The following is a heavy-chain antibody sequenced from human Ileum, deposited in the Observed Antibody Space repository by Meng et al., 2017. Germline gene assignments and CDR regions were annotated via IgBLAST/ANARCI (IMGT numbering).Heavy chain of an antibody. CDR1: GYILSDDG. CDR2: FSGYDGKT. J-gene: IGHJ1*01. D-gene: IGHD3-10*01. Sequence: ASVMVSCKASGYILSDDGFTWIRQAPGQGLEWMGWFSGYDGKTNYAQKFQGRLTMTRDTSTNTAYMELQSLTSDDTAIYYCARGDSGTYDLWGQGTLVTVSS. CDR3: ARGDSGTYDL. V-gene: IGHV1-18*01.